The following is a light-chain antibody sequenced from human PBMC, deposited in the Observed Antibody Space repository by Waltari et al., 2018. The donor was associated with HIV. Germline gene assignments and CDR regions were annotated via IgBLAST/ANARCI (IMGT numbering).Light chain of an antibody. CDR1: QSVRSTY. V-gene: IGKV3-20*01. Sequence: EVVLTQSPDTLSLSPGRRATLSCRASQSVRSTYLSWYQQKRGQAPRLLIYGTSNRATGIPERFSGTGAGTDLTLTIRRLEPEDFAVYYCQQYDSSSYTFGQGTKLEVK. CDR2: GTS. J-gene: IGKJ2*01. CDR3: QQYDSSSYT.